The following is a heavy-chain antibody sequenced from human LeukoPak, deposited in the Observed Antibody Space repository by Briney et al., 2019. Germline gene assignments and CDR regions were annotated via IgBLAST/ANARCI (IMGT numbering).Heavy chain of an antibody. CDR3: ARECEVREEKLVHAFDI. J-gene: IGHJ3*02. V-gene: IGHV1-69*13. D-gene: IGHD6-13*01. CDR2: IIPIFGTA. Sequence: SVKVSCKASGGTLSSYAISWVRHAPGQGLGWMGGIIPIFGTANYAQKFKGRVTITADESTSTAYMELSSLRSEDTAVYYCARECEVREEKLVHAFDIWGQGTMVTVSS. CDR1: GGTLSSYA.